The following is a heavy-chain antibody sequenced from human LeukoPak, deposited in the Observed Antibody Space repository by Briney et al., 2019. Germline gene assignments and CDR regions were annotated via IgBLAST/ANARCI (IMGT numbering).Heavy chain of an antibody. V-gene: IGHV3-53*01. CDR1: GVTVSSNY. CDR3: ARGRVGAPDVFDI. Sequence: PGGSLSLSCAGFGVTVSSNYMSWVRQAPGKGLEWVSVLYGGGTTYYADSVKGRFTISRDNSKNTLFLQMNSLRAEDTAVYYCARGRVGAPDVFDIWGQGTMVTVSS. D-gene: IGHD1-26*01. CDR2: LYGGGTT. J-gene: IGHJ3*02.